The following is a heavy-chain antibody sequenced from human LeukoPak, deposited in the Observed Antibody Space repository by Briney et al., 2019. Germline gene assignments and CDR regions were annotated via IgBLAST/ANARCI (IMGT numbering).Heavy chain of an antibody. CDR2: IRYDGSRQ. V-gene: IGHV3-30*02. D-gene: IGHD3-22*01. CDR1: GFSFNSAG. J-gene: IGHJ4*02. CDR3: AKGGQYDSDSFFNF. Sequence: GGSLRLSCVGSGFSFNSAGMYWVRQAPGKGLEWVASIRYDGSRQFYADSVKGRFTISRDNSRNTVDVQMNSLRSEDSALYYCAKGGQYDSDSFFNFWGQGTLVTVSS.